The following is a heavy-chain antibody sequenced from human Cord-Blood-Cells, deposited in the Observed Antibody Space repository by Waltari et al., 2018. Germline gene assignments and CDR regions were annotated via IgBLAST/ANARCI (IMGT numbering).Heavy chain of an antibody. CDR3: ARTLAARPGSRDAFDI. V-gene: IGHV7-4-1*02. Sequence: QVQLVQSGSELKKPGASVKVSCKASGYTFTSYAMNWVRPAPRQGLEWMGWINTNTGNPTYAQGCTGRFVFSLDTSVSTAYLQISSLKAEDTAVYYCARTLAARPGSRDAFDIWGQGTMVTVSS. CDR2: INTNTGNP. D-gene: IGHD6-6*01. CDR1: GYTFTSYA. J-gene: IGHJ3*02.